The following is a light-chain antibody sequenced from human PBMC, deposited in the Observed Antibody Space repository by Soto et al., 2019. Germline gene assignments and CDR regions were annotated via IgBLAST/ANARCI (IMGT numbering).Light chain of an antibody. CDR2: RNN. V-gene: IGLV1-44*01. Sequence: QSVLTQPPSASGTPGQSVTISCSGSRSNIGSNPVQWYQQFPGMAPKLLLYRNNQRPSGVPDRFSGSKSGTSASLAISGLQSEDEADYHCPTWEDTLYGPVFGGGTKLTVL. CDR1: RSNIGSNP. CDR3: PTWEDTLYGPV. J-gene: IGLJ3*02.